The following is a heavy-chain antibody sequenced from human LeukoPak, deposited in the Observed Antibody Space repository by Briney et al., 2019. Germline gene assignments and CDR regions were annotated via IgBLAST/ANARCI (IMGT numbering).Heavy chain of an antibody. CDR1: GFTFSDYY. Sequence: GGSLRLSCAASGFTFSDYYMSWIRQAPGKGLEWVSYISSSGSTIYYADSVKGRFTISRDNAKNSLYLQMNSLRAEDTAVYYCARANRDGYNYYYYYMDVWGKGTTVTISS. V-gene: IGHV3-11*01. CDR3: ARANRDGYNYYYYYMDV. J-gene: IGHJ6*03. CDR2: ISSSGSTI. D-gene: IGHD5-24*01.